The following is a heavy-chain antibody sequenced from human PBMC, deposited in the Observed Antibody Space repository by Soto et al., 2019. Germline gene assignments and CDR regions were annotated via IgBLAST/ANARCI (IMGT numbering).Heavy chain of an antibody. Sequence: QVQLQESGPGLVKPSGTLSLTCAVSGGSISSSNWWSWVRQPPGKGLEWIGEIYHSGSTNYNPSLKSRVTISVDKSQNQFSLKLSSVTAAGTAVYYCARAGYSSGWGRYYFDYWGQGTLVTVSS. CDR2: IYHSGST. V-gene: IGHV4-4*02. D-gene: IGHD6-19*01. J-gene: IGHJ4*02. CDR3: ARAGYSSGWGRYYFDY. CDR1: GGSISSSNW.